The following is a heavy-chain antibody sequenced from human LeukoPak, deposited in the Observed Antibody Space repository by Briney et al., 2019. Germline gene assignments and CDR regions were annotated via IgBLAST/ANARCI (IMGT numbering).Heavy chain of an antibody. J-gene: IGHJ4*02. Sequence: ASVKVSCKASGGTFSRYAISWVRQAPGQGLEWMGGIIAIFGTANYAQKFQGRVTITTDESTSTAYMELSSLRSEDTAVYYCARGFHSSSSPFDYWGQGTLVTVSS. D-gene: IGHD6-13*01. CDR1: GGTFSRYA. CDR2: IIAIFGTA. V-gene: IGHV1-69*05. CDR3: ARGFHSSSSPFDY.